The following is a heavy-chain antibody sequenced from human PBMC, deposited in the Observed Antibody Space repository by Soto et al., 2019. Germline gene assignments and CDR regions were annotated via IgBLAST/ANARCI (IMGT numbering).Heavy chain of an antibody. CDR3: ASEGAGRAPINI. V-gene: IGHV4-61*08. D-gene: IGHD2-21*01. CDR2: IAYSGDT. CDR1: GGSIISADSY. Sequence: PSETLSLTCAVSGGSIISADSYWFWIRKHPGKGLEWIGYIAYSGDTNYNPSLKSRVTISVDTPKNQFSLNLGSVTAADTAMYYCASEGAGRAPINIWGPGTMVTVSS. J-gene: IGHJ3*02.